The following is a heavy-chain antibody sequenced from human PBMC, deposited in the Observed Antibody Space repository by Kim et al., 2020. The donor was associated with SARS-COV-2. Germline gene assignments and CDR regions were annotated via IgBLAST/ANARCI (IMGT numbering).Heavy chain of an antibody. J-gene: IGHJ5*02. CDR2: LNPKNGHT. Sequence: ASVKVSCKASEYTFVSYDINWVRQAPGQGLEWMGWLNPKNGHTGYARKFQGRVTMTGDTSINTAYMELSGLGSDDTAVYYCLRERGRRVPAAKWFDPWGQGTLITVSS. V-gene: IGHV1-8*01. CDR3: LRERGRRVPAAKWFDP. D-gene: IGHD2-2*01. CDR1: EYTFVSYD.